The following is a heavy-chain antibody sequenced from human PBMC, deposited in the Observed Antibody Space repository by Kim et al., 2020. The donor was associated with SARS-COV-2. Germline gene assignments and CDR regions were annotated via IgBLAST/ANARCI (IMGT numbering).Heavy chain of an antibody. CDR3: ARRSYCSGGSCYYYYGMDV. CDR2: IIPIFGTA. J-gene: IGHJ6*02. Sequence: SVKVSCKASGGTFSSYAISWVRQAPGQGLEWMGGIIPIFGTANYAQKFQGRVTITADESTSTAYMELSSLRSEDTAVYYCARRSYCSGGSCYYYYGMDVWGQGTTVTVSS. D-gene: IGHD2-15*01. V-gene: IGHV1-69*13. CDR1: GGTFSSYA.